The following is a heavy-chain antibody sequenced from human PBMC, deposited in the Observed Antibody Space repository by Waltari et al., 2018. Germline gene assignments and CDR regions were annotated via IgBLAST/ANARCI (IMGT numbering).Heavy chain of an antibody. CDR2: IYWDDEK. V-gene: IGHV2-5*02. CDR1: GFSLNSGGVG. Sequence: QITLKESGPALVKPTQTLTLTCTFSGFSLNSGGVGVGRIRQPPGEALEWLALIYWDDEKYYRPSLKSRLSITKDTTKNQVVLTMTDMDPVDTATYFCAHRRLGQWLSFDFWGPGILVAVSS. CDR3: AHRRLGQWLSFDF. D-gene: IGHD6-19*01. J-gene: IGHJ4*02.